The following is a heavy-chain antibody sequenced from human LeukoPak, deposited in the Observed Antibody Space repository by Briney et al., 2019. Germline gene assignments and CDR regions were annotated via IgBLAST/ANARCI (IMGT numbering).Heavy chain of an antibody. CDR3: ARVEYGGNFDY. V-gene: IGHV4-59*01. Sequence: PSEXLSLTCTVSGGSISSYYWSWIRQPPGKGLEWIGYIYYSGSTNYNPSLTSRVTISVDTSKNQFSLKLSSVTAADTAVYYCARVEYGGNFDYWGQGTLVTVSS. J-gene: IGHJ4*02. CDR2: IYYSGST. CDR1: GGSISSYY. D-gene: IGHD4-23*01.